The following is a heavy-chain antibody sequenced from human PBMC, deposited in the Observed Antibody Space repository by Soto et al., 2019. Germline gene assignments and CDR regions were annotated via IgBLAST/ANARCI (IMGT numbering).Heavy chain of an antibody. CDR1: GFTVSSNY. D-gene: IGHD3-22*01. V-gene: IGHV3-53*01. Sequence: GGSLRLSCAASGFTVSSNYMSWVRKAPGKGLEWVSVIYSGGSTYYADSVKGRFTISRDNSKNTLYLHMNSLRAEDTAVDYCVRENYCDSSSYPFYYWGQGTQVTVSS. CDR3: VRENYCDSSSYPFYY. J-gene: IGHJ4*02. CDR2: IYSGGST.